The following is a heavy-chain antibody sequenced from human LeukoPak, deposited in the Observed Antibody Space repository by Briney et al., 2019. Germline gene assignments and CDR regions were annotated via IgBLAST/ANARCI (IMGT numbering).Heavy chain of an antibody. Sequence: GGSLRLSCAASGFTFSSYEMNWVRQAPGKGLEWVSYISNNARTIYYADSVKGRFTISRDNAKNSLYLQMNSPRAEDTAVYYCARNYGMDVWGKGTTVTVSS. CDR1: GFTFSSYE. J-gene: IGHJ6*04. CDR2: ISNNARTI. CDR3: ARNYGMDV. V-gene: IGHV3-48*03.